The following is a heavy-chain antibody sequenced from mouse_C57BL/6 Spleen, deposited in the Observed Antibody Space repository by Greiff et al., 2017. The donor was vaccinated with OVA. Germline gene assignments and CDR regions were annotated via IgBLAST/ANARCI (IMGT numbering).Heavy chain of an antibody. CDR2: IYPGDGDA. CDR1: GYAFSSYW. V-gene: IGHV1-80*01. D-gene: IGHD2-4*01. J-gene: IGHJ4*01. Sequence: VQLQQSGAELVKPGASVKISCKASGYAFSSYWMNWVKQRPGKGLEWIGQIYPGDGDANYNGKFKGKATLTADKSSSTAYMQLSSLTSEDSAVYFCARSRDYEGMDYWGQGTSVTVSS. CDR3: ARSRDYEGMDY.